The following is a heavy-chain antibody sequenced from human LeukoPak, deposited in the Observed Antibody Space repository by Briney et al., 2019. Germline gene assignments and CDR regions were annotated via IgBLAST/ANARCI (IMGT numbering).Heavy chain of an antibody. Sequence: SGGSLRLSCAAFGFTFNSYDMQCVRQAPGKGLEWVAIMWYDESSKYYADSVKGRFTISRDNSKNTLYLQMNSLRAEDTAVYYCGRGLAVARTGDAFDIWGQGTMVTVSS. CDR3: GRGLAVARTGDAFDI. J-gene: IGHJ3*02. D-gene: IGHD6-19*01. V-gene: IGHV3-33*01. CDR1: GFTFNSYD. CDR2: MWYDESSK.